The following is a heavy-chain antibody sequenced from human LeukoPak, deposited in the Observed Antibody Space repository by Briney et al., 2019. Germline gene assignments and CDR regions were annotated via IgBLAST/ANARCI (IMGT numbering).Heavy chain of an antibody. V-gene: IGHV4-4*09. CDR2: IHTRGNT. CDR3: ARGYFDSSDSSNPFDN. Sequence: SETLSLTCTVAGASISSSYWSWIRQPPGKRLEWIGCIHTRGNTSYKPPRRGRVTMSGGTSKNQFSRQRSSVTAADSAVYYCARGYFDSSDSSNPFDNWGQGTLVTVSS. D-gene: IGHD3-22*01. J-gene: IGHJ4*02. CDR1: GASISSSY.